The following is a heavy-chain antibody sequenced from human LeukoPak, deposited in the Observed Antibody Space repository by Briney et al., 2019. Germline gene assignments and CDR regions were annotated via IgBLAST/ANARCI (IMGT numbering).Heavy chain of an antibody. CDR3: ARDRCSSTSCYTGWFDP. Sequence: SQTLSLTCTVSGGSISSGGYYWSWIRQHPGKGLEWIGYIYYSGSTYYNPSLKSRVTISVDTSKNQFSLKLSSVTAADTAVYYCARDRCSSTSCYTGWFDPWGQGTLVTVSS. V-gene: IGHV4-31*03. D-gene: IGHD2-2*02. CDR2: IYYSGST. J-gene: IGHJ5*02. CDR1: GGSISSGGYY.